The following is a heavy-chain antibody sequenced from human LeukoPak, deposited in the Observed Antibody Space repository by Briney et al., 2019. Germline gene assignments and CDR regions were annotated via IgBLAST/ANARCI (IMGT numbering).Heavy chain of an antibody. J-gene: IGHJ5*02. CDR1: GGSISSSSYY. D-gene: IGHD2-2*01. Sequence: KPSETLSLTCTVSGGSISSSSYYWGWIRQPPGKGLEWIGSIYYSGSTYYNPSLKSRVTISVDTSKNQFSLQLSSVTAADTAVYYCARGVRIGPAAILAPYNWFDPWGQGTLVTVSS. CDR3: ARGVRIGPAAILAPYNWFDP. CDR2: IYYSGST. V-gene: IGHV4-39*01.